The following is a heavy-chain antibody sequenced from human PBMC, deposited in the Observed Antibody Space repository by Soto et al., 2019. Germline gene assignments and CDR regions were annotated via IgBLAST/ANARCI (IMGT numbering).Heavy chain of an antibody. Sequence: ASVKVSCKVSGYALTELSMHWVRQAPGKGLEWMGGFDPKDGATIYAQTLQGRLTMTEDTSTDTAFMELSSLRSEDTALYYCATAWESVSGYGLDVWGQGTTVTVSS. CDR3: ATAWESVSGYGLDV. J-gene: IGHJ6*02. V-gene: IGHV1-24*01. D-gene: IGHD6-13*01. CDR1: GYALTELS. CDR2: FDPKDGAT.